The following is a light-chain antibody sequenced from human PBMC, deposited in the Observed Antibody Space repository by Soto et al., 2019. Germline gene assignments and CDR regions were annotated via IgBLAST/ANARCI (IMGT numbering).Light chain of an antibody. CDR2: LGS. J-gene: IGKJ2*03. V-gene: IGKV2-28*01. CDR1: QSLLHANGYNY. CDR3: MQALQTPLYS. Sequence: DIVMTQSPLSLPVTPGEPASISCRSSQSLLHANGYNYLDWYLQKPGQSPQLVIYLGSNRASGVPDRFSGSGSGTDFTLKISRVEAEGVGIYYCMQALQTPLYSFGQGTKLEIK.